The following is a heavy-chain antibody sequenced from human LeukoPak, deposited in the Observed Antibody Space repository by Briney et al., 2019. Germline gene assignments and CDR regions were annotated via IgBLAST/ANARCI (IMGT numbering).Heavy chain of an antibody. CDR1: GFTFSSYW. D-gene: IGHD6-19*01. CDR2: INQDGSEK. V-gene: IGHV3-7*01. J-gene: IGHJ4*02. CDR3: ARDFAVAGTELDY. Sequence: GGSLTLSCAASGFTFSSYWMSWVRQAPGKGLEWVANINQDGSEKYYVDSVKGRFTISRDNAKNSLYLQMNSLRAEDTAVYYCARDFAVAGTELDYWGQGTLVTVSS.